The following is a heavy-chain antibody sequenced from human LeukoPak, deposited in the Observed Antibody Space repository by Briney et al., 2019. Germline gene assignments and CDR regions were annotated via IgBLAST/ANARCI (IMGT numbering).Heavy chain of an antibody. J-gene: IGHJ6*02. CDR2: IYYSGST. CDR1: GGSISSYY. Sequence: SETLSLTCTVSGGSISSYYWSWIRQPPGKGLEWIGYIYYSGSTNYNPSLKSRVTISVDTSKNQFSLKLSSVTAADTAVYYCARTNYYDSSGYGMDVRGQGTTVTVSS. D-gene: IGHD3-22*01. CDR3: ARTNYYDSSGYGMDV. V-gene: IGHV4-59*08.